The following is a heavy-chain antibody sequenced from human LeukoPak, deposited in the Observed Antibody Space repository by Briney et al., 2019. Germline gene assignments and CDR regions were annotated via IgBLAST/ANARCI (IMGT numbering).Heavy chain of an antibody. V-gene: IGHV3-7*01. D-gene: IGHD3-22*01. Sequence: GSLRLSCAASGFTFSNYWMSWVRQAPGKGLEWVANIKQDGSEKYYVDSVKGRFTISRDNAKNSLYLQMNSLRAEDTAVYYCARGSYYDSSGYYPRFFDYWGQGTLVTVSS. CDR2: IKQDGSEK. CDR1: GFTFSNYW. CDR3: ARGSYYDSSGYYPRFFDY. J-gene: IGHJ4*02.